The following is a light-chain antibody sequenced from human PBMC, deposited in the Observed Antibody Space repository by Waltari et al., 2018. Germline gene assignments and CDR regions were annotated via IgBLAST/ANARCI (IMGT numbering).Light chain of an antibody. Sequence: EIVMTQSTATLSVSPGERATLSCRASQSISISLAWFQQKPGQAPRLLIYHASTRATGIPARLSGSGSGTEFTLTISSLQSEDFAVYYCQQYYDGRTFGQGTKLEIK. CDR2: HAS. J-gene: IGKJ2*01. CDR1: QSISIS. CDR3: QQYYDGRT. V-gene: IGKV3-15*01.